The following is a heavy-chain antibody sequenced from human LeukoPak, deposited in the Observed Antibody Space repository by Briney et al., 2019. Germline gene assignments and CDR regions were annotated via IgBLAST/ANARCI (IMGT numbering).Heavy chain of an antibody. V-gene: IGHV3-66*02. CDR1: GVTVSSNY. D-gene: IGHD3-10*01. Sequence: GGSLRLSCAASGVTVSSNYMSWVRQAPGKGLEWVSVIYSGGSTYYADSVKGRFTISRDNSKNTLYLQMNSLRAEDTAVYYCARSRGTIPSYIFIDYWGQGTLVTVSS. CDR2: IYSGGST. J-gene: IGHJ4*02. CDR3: ARSRGTIPSYIFIDY.